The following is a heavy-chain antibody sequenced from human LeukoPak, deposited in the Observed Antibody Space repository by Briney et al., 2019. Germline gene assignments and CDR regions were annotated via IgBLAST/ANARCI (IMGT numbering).Heavy chain of an antibody. D-gene: IGHD6-19*01. CDR1: GGTFSSYA. V-gene: IGHV1-69*01. Sequence: SVKVSCKASGGTFSSYAISWVRQAPGQGLEWMGGIIPIFGTANYAQKFQGRVTITAGESTSTAYMELSSLRSEDTAVYYCARVYGRGGSGWYRLHYWGQGTLVTVSS. J-gene: IGHJ4*02. CDR2: IIPIFGTA. CDR3: ARVYGRGGSGWYRLHY.